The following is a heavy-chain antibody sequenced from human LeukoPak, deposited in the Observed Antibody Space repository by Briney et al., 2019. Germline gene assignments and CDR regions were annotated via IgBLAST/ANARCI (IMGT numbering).Heavy chain of an antibody. J-gene: IGHJ4*02. CDR2: IYYSGST. Sequence: SETLSLTCTVSGGSISSYYWSWIRQPPGKGLEWIGYIYYSGSTNYNPSLKSRVTISVDTSKNQFSLKLSSVTAADTAVYYCAKGRGYSYDNFDYWGQGTLVTVSS. CDR3: AKGRGYSYDNFDY. V-gene: IGHV4-59*01. D-gene: IGHD5-18*01. CDR1: GGSISSYY.